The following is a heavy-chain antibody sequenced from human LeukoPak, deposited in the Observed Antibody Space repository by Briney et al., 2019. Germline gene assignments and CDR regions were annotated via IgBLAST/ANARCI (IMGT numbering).Heavy chain of an antibody. CDR2: ISGGGSTT. Sequence: GGSLRLSCGASGFTFSSSAMCWVRQAPGEGLEWVSAISGGGSTTYYADSVKGRFTISRDNSKNTLYLQMDRLRAEDTAVYYCAKDRLGYYRPIDCWGQGTLVTVSS. J-gene: IGHJ4*02. CDR3: AKDRLGYYRPIDC. D-gene: IGHD3-22*01. V-gene: IGHV3-23*01. CDR1: GFTFSSSA.